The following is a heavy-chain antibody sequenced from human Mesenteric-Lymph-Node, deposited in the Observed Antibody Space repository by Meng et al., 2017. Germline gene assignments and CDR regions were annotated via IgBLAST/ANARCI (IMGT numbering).Heavy chain of an antibody. V-gene: IGHV4-39*07. D-gene: IGHD3-22*01. J-gene: IGHJ4*02. Sequence: WVRQAPGKGLEWIGSIYYSGSTYYNPSLKSRVTMSVDTSKSHFSLNLTSVTAADTAVYHCARDDSSGYYYWGQGTLVTVSS. CDR3: ARDDSSGYYY. CDR2: IYYSGST.